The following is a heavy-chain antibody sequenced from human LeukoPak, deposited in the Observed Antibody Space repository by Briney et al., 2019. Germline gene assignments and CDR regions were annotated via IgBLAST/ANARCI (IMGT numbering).Heavy chain of an antibody. CDR3: ARDSSLGELLITLDF. J-gene: IGHJ4*02. CDR2: INPHSGGT. V-gene: IGHV1-2*02. D-gene: IGHD3-16*01. Sequence: GASVKVSCKASGYPFTGYYMQWVRQAPGQGLQWMGWINPHSGGTSYAQKFQGRVTMTRDTSISTAYMELSRLRSDDTAVYYCARDSSLGELLITLDFWGQGTLVTVSS. CDR1: GYPFTGYY.